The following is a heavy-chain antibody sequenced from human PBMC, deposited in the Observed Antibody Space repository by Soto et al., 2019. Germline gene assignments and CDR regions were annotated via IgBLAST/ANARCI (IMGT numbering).Heavy chain of an antibody. CDR2: MNPNSGNA. J-gene: IGHJ4*02. Sequence: QVQLVQSGAEVKKPGASVKVSCKASGYTFTSYDINWVRQATGQGVAWMGWMNPNSGNAGYTQKFQGRVTMTRNTAISTSYMELSSLRSEDTAVYYCARGPTWAGNVDYWGQGTLVTVSS. CDR1: GYTFTSYD. D-gene: IGHD1-1*01. V-gene: IGHV1-8*01. CDR3: ARGPTWAGNVDY.